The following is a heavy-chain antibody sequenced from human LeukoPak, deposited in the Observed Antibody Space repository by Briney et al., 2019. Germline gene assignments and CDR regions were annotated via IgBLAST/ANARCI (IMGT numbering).Heavy chain of an antibody. Sequence: PSETLSLTCAVYTDSFNDYFCRWIRQSPGKGLEWIGEINHREYTNYNPSLRSRVTISVDTAKKQFSLKLGSVTAADTAVYYCARGYYYMDVWDKGAAVTVSS. CDR3: ARGYYYMDV. CDR1: TDSFNDYF. CDR2: INHREYT. J-gene: IGHJ6*03. V-gene: IGHV4-34*01.